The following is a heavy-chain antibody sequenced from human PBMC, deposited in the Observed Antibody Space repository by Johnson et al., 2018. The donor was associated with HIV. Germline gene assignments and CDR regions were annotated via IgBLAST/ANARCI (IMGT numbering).Heavy chain of an antibody. V-gene: IGHV3-9*01. CDR3: ARGGRAHYGGNFGAFDI. CDR2: ISWNSANI. Sequence: VQLVESGGGVVQPGRSLRLSCAASGFNFDNYAMHWVRQAPGKGLEWVSGISWNSANIGHADSVKGRFTISRDNAKSSLYLQMNSLRAEDTAVYYCARGGRAHYGGNFGAFDIWGQGTMVTVSS. CDR1: GFNFDNYA. D-gene: IGHD4-23*01. J-gene: IGHJ3*02.